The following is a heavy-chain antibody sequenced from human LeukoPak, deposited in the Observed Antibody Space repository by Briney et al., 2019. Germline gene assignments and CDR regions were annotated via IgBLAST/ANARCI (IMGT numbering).Heavy chain of an antibody. J-gene: IGHJ4*02. CDR3: ARGATSLSYFDS. CDR1: GGSISTYY. CDR2: IYYSGST. V-gene: IGHV4-59*01. D-gene: IGHD2/OR15-2a*01. Sequence: SETLCLTRTVSGGSISTYYWSCIRQPPAKGLEWIGYIYYSGSTNYNPSLKGRVTISIATIKNHISLKLSSVTAADTAVYYCARGATSLSYFDSRGQGTLVTVSS.